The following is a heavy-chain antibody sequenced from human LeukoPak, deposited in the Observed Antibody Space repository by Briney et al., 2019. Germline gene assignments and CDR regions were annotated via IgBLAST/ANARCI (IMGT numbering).Heavy chain of an antibody. CDR3: ARDSYWLGGTIGAFDI. D-gene: IGHD3-10*01. CDR2: MSSSGSSI. Sequence: GGSLRLSCAASGFTFSSYWMHWVRQAPGRGLEWVSSMSSSGSSIYYADSVKGRFTISRDNAKTSLYLQINSLRAEDTAVYYCARDSYWLGGTIGAFDIWGQGTMVTVSS. V-gene: IGHV3-21*01. J-gene: IGHJ3*02. CDR1: GFTFSSYW.